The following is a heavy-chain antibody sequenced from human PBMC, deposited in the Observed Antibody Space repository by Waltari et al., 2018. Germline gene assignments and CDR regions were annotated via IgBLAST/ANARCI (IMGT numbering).Heavy chain of an antibody. Sequence: QVQLQESGPGLVKPSETLSLTCSVSGDSLNGYYWSWIRQPPGKGLAWIGYIYYGGSTNYNPALRSRVTMSVDASKNQFSLKLTSVTAADTAVFYCARFNSGWSGWFDPWGQGALVIVSS. CDR2: IYYGGST. J-gene: IGHJ5*02. CDR1: GDSLNGYY. V-gene: IGHV4-59*01. D-gene: IGHD6-19*01. CDR3: ARFNSGWSGWFDP.